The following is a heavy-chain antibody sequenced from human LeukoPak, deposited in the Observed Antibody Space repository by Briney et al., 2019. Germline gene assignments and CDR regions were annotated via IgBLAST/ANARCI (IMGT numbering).Heavy chain of an antibody. D-gene: IGHD5-24*01. CDR3: AKWMRGDGYNYYNY. J-gene: IGHJ4*02. V-gene: IGHV3-23*01. CDR1: GFTFSSYA. CDR2: ISGSGGST. Sequence: GSLRLSCAASGFTFSSYAMSWVRQAPGKGLEWVSAISGSGGSTYYADSVKGRFTISRDNSKNTLYLQMNSLRAEDTAVYYCAKWMRGDGYNYYNYWGQGTLVTVSS.